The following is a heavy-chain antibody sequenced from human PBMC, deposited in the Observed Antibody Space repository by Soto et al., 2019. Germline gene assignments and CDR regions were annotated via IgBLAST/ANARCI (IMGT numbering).Heavy chain of an antibody. CDR1: GFTFSTYS. Sequence: EVQLVESGGGLVQPGGSLPGGSLRLSCAASGFTFSTYSMNWVRQAPGKGLEWISYISSSSSSIYYADSVKGRFTISRDNAKNSLYLQMNSLRAEDTAVYYCARDVACCSGSRCHARLQHWGQGTLVTVSS. J-gene: IGHJ1*01. D-gene: IGHD2-2*01. V-gene: IGHV3-48*01. CDR3: ARDVACCSGSRCHARLQH. CDR2: ISSSSSSI.